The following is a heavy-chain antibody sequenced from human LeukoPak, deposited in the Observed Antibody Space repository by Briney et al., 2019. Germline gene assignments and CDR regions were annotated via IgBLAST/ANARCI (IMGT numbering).Heavy chain of an antibody. Sequence: PGGSLRLSCAASGFSFSSYGMHWVRQAPGKGLEWVAVIWYDGSKKYYADSVKGRFTISRDNSKNTLYLQMNSLRAEDTAVYYCAREDDSSAPTGAFDIWGQGTMVTVSS. CDR3: AREDDSSAPTGAFDI. D-gene: IGHD3-22*01. V-gene: IGHV3-33*01. CDR1: GFSFSSYG. J-gene: IGHJ3*02. CDR2: IWYDGSKK.